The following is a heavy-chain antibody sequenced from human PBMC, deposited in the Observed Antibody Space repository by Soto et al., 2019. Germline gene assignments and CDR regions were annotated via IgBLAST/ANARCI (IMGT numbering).Heavy chain of an antibody. V-gene: IGHV4-34*01. J-gene: IGHJ5*02. CDR3: ARGKRGSRSITGFDP. Sequence: PSETLSLTCAVYGGSFSGYYWSWIRQPPGKGLEWIGEINHSGSTNYNPSLKSRVTISVDTSKNQFSLKLSSVTAADTAVYYCARGKRGSRSITGFDPWGQGTLVTVSS. CDR1: GGSFSGYY. CDR2: INHSGST. D-gene: IGHD2-15*01.